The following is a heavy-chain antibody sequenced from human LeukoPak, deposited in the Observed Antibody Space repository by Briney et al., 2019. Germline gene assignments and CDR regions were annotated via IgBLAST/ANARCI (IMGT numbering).Heavy chain of an antibody. CDR1: GGSISSYY. CDR2: IYYSGST. Sequence: SETLSLTCTVSGGSISSYYWSWIRQPPGKGLEWIGYIYYSGSTNYNPSLKSRVTISVDTSKNQFSLKLSFVTAADTAVYYCARGGHSSAHLGDDFDYWGQGTLVTVSS. CDR3: ARGGHSSAHLGDDFDY. J-gene: IGHJ4*02. V-gene: IGHV4-59*01. D-gene: IGHD6-19*01.